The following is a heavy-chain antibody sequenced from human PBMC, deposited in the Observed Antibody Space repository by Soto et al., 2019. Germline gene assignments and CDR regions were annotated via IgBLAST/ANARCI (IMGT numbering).Heavy chain of an antibody. CDR1: GFTFSSYG. J-gene: IGHJ6*02. Sequence: QVQLVESGGGVVQPGRSLRLSCAASGFTFSSYGMHWFRQAPGKGLEWVAVISYDGSNKYYADSVKGRFTISRDNSKNTLYLQMNSLRAEDTAVYYCAKGLSGSSPYGMDVWGQGTTVTVSS. CDR2: ISYDGSNK. D-gene: IGHD1-26*01. CDR3: AKGLSGSSPYGMDV. V-gene: IGHV3-30*18.